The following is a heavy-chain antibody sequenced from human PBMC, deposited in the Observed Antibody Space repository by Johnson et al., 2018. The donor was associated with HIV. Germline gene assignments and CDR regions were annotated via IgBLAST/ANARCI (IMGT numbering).Heavy chain of an antibody. CDR3: ARGGIIHDAFDI. D-gene: IGHD1-1*01. CDR2: VSSGGTS. V-gene: IGHV3-66*02. J-gene: IGHJ3*02. CDR1: GFTISGFY. Sequence: VQLVESGGGLVQPGGSLRLSCAASGFTISGFYMSWVRQAPGKVPEWLSVVSSGGTSYYADSVRGRFTISSDNSKNTLYLQMSSLRAEDTAVYYCARGGIIHDAFDIWGQGTMVTVSS.